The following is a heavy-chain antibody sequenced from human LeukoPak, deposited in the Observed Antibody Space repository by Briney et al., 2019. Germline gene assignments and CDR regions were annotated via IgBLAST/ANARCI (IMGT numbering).Heavy chain of an antibody. CDR2: ISGSGGST. D-gene: IGHD3-10*01. CDR3: AKDPRELLWFGELTSWFDP. CDR1: GFTFSSYA. V-gene: IGHV3-23*01. Sequence: GGSLRLSCAASGFTFSSYAMSWVRQAPGKGLEWVSAISGSGGSTYYADSVKGRFTISRDNSKNTLYLQMNSLRAEDTAVYYCAKDPRELLWFGELTSWFDPWGQGTLVTVSS. J-gene: IGHJ5*02.